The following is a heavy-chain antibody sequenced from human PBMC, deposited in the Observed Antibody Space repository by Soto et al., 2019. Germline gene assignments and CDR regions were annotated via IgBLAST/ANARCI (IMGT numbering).Heavy chain of an antibody. Sequence: QVQLVESGGGVVQPGRSLRLSCAACGFTFSSYAMHWVRQAPGKGLEWVAVVSHDGKTEYHAASVKGRFTISRDTSANILSLQMNSLRDEDTAVYYCGREPYISGHYSGGCDVWGQGTMVTVSS. CDR1: GFTFSSYA. CDR3: GREPYISGHYSGGCDV. D-gene: IGHD3-22*01. CDR2: VSHDGKTE. J-gene: IGHJ3*01. V-gene: IGHV3-30*04.